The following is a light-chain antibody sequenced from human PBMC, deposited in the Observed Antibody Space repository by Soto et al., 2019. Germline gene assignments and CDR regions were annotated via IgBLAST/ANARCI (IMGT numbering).Light chain of an antibody. CDR3: QQFGGSPYT. V-gene: IGKV3-20*01. J-gene: IGKJ2*01. Sequence: IVLTQSPGTLSLSPGERATLSCRANQSLRSKSLAWYQQKPGQAPRLLIYGASSRATGIPDRFSGSGSETDFTLTISRLEPEDFAVYYCQQFGGSPYTFGQGTKLEI. CDR2: GAS. CDR1: QSLRSKS.